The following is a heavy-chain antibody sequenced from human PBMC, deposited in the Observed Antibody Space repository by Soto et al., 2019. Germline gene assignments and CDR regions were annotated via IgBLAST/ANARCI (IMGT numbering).Heavy chain of an antibody. J-gene: IGHJ2*01. D-gene: IGHD1-26*01. V-gene: IGHV3-21*01. Sequence: EVQLVESGGGLVKPGGSLRLSCAASGFTFSSYSMNWVRQAPGKGLEWVSSISSSSSYIYYADSVKGRFTIPRDNAKNSLYLQMNSLRAEDTAVYYCAREASGSYSHWYFDLWGRGTLVTVSS. CDR1: GFTFSSYS. CDR3: AREASGSYSHWYFDL. CDR2: ISSSSSYI.